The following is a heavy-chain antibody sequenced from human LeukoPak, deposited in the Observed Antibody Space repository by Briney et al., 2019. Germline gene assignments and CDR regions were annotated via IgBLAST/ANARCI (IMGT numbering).Heavy chain of an antibody. CDR2: IYYSGST. V-gene: IGHV4-59*01. Sequence: SETLSLTCTVSGGSISSYYWNWIRQPPGKGLEWIGYIYYSGSTNYNPSLKSRVTISVDTSKNQFSLKLSSVTAADTAVYYCARGADSSGYYSIFYFDYWGLGTLVTVSS. J-gene: IGHJ4*02. CDR3: ARGADSSGYYSIFYFDY. CDR1: GGSISSYY. D-gene: IGHD3-22*01.